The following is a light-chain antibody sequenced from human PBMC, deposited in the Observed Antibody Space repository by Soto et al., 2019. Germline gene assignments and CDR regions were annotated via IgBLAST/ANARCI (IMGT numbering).Light chain of an antibody. J-gene: IGKJ3*01. Sequence: DIVLTQSPVTLSFSPGERATLSCRASQSVSSSYLAWYQQKPGQAPRLLIYGASSRATGIPDRFSGSGAGTDFTLTISRLEPEDVAVYYCQHYGSSFTFGPGTKVDI. CDR3: QHYGSSFT. CDR2: GAS. CDR1: QSVSSSY. V-gene: IGKV3-20*01.